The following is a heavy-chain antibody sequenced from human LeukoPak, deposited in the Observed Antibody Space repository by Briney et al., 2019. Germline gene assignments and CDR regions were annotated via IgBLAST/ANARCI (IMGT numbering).Heavy chain of an antibody. CDR1: GYAFGSHG. Sequence: GGSLTLSCAASGYAFGSHGLTWVRQAPGKGLEWVATINGAGDNPCYAETVKGRFTISRDNSRDTLYLQMHSLRAEDTAIYYCAKVCVCYGCYFDYWGQGTLVTVS. J-gene: IGHJ4*02. CDR2: INGAGDNP. V-gene: IGHV3-23*01. D-gene: IGHD3-10*01. CDR3: AKVCVCYGCYFDY.